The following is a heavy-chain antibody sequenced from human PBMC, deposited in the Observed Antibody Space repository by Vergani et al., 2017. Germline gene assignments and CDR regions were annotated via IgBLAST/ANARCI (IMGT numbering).Heavy chain of an antibody. CDR2: INHSGST. D-gene: IGHD6-6*01. CDR1: GGSFSGYY. J-gene: IGHJ5*02. Sequence: QVQLQQWGAGLLKPSETLSLTCAVYGGSFSGYYWSWIRQPPGKGLEWIGEINHSGSTNYNPSLKSRVTISVDTSKNQFSLKLSSVTAADTAVYYCARGRIAARRGWFDPWGQGTLVTVSS. CDR3: ARGRIAARRGWFDP. V-gene: IGHV4-34*01.